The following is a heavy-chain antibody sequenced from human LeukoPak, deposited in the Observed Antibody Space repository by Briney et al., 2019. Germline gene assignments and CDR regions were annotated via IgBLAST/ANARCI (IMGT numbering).Heavy chain of an antibody. CDR2: IYHSGST. V-gene: IGHV4-38-2*01. Sequence: PSETLSLTCAVSGYSISSGYYWGWIRQPPGKGLEWIGSIYHSGSTYYNPSLKSRVTISVDTSKNQLSPKLSSVTAADTAVYYCARVDSSGFDYWGRGTLVTVSS. D-gene: IGHD3-22*01. CDR3: ARVDSSGFDY. CDR1: GYSISSGYY. J-gene: IGHJ4*02.